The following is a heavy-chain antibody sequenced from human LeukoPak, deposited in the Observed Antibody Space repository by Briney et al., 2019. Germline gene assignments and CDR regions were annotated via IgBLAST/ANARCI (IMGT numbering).Heavy chain of an antibody. CDR2: IYYSGST. V-gene: IGHV4-59*01. CDR1: GDSISSYY. D-gene: IGHD3-22*01. J-gene: IGHJ4*02. Sequence: SETLSLTCTVSGDSISSYYWSWIRQPPGKGLEWIGYIYYSGSTNYNPSLKSRVTISVDTSKNQFSLKLSSVTAADTAVYYCARESSYYDSSGYQSHFDYWGQGTLVTVSS. CDR3: ARESSYYDSSGYQSHFDY.